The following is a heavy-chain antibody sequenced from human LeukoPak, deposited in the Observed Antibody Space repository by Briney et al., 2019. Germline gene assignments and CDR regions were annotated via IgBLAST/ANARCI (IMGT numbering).Heavy chain of an antibody. Sequence: QSGGSLRLSCAASGFTFSSYAMHWVRQATGKGLEWVAVISYDGSNKYYADSVKGRFTISRDNSKNTLYLQMNSLRAEDTAVYYCARAAAGPTYYYYYMDVWGKGTTVTVSS. D-gene: IGHD6-13*01. CDR1: GFTFSSYA. CDR2: ISYDGSNK. CDR3: ARAAAGPTYYYYYMDV. V-gene: IGHV3-30*04. J-gene: IGHJ6*03.